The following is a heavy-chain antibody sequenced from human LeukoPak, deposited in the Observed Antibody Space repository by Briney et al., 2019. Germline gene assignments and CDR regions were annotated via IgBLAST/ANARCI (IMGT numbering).Heavy chain of an antibody. CDR2: IYTSGST. D-gene: IGHD3-22*01. CDR3: ARGPYYYDSSGCFDY. CDR1: GASISTSTYY. Sequence: PSDTLSLTCIVSGASISTSTYYWAWVRQPAGKGLEWIGRIYTSGSTNYNPSLKSRVTISVDTSKNQFSLKLSSVTAADTAVYYCARGPYYYDSSGCFDYWGQGTLVSVSS. J-gene: IGHJ4*02. V-gene: IGHV4-61*02.